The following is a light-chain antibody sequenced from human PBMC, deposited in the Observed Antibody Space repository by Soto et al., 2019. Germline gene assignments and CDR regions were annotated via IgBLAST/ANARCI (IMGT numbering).Light chain of an antibody. CDR1: SSDIGAHYD. Sequence: QSVLTQPPSVSGAPGQRVTISCTGSSSDIGAHYDVHWYQQLPGTAPKLLIYGNNNRPSGVPDRFSGSKSGTSASLAITGLQSEDEADYYCQSYDDSVSGWVFGGGTKLTVL. CDR3: QSYDDSVSGWV. V-gene: IGLV1-40*01. J-gene: IGLJ3*02. CDR2: GNN.